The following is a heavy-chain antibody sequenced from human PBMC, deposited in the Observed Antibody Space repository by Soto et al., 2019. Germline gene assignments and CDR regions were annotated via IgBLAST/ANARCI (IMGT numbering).Heavy chain of an antibody. J-gene: IGHJ4*02. CDR1: GGAISSYY. Sequence: SETLSLTCTVSGGAISSYYWSWIRQPPGKGLEWIGYIYDSGSTNYNPSLKSRVTISVDTSKNQFSLKLTSVTAADTAVYYCAAPPRYWGQGTLVTVSS. CDR3: AAPPRY. CDR2: IYDSGST. D-gene: IGHD6-6*01. V-gene: IGHV4-59*01.